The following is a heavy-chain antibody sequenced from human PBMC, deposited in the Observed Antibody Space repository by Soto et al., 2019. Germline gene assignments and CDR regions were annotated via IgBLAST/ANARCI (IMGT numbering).Heavy chain of an antibody. CDR3: AKERDSSLSVVIWDY. CDR1: GFTFDDYA. Sequence: EVQLVESGGGLVQPGRSLRLSCAASGFTFDDYAMHWVRQVPGKGLEWVSSISWNSVTIYYADSVKGRFTISRDNAKNSLYLQMNSLRAEDTALYYCAKERDSSLSVVIWDYWGQGTLVTVSS. CDR2: ISWNSVTI. D-gene: IGHD6-19*01. V-gene: IGHV3-9*01. J-gene: IGHJ4*02.